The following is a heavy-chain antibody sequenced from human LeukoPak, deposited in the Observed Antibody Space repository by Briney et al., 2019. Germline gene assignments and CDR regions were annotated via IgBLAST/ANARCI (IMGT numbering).Heavy chain of an antibody. D-gene: IGHD6-19*01. J-gene: IGHJ4*02. Sequence: SETLSLTCVVYGGSFSSYYWGWIRQPPGKGLEWIGSIYYSGSTYYNPSLKSRVTISVDRSKNQFSLKLSSVTAADTAVYYCARVRIAVAPYFDYWGQGTLVTVSS. CDR1: GGSFSSYY. CDR2: IYYSGST. CDR3: ARVRIAVAPYFDY. V-gene: IGHV4-39*07.